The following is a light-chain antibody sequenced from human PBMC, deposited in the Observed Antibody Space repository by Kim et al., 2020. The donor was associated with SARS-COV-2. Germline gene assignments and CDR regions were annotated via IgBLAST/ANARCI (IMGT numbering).Light chain of an antibody. J-gene: IGKJ1*01. V-gene: IGKV3-20*01. Sequence: EIVLAQSPGTLSSSPGDRVTLSCRASQSVSSNYLAWYQQKPGQAPTLLIHGASSRASGIPDRFSGSGSGTDFSLTISRLEPEDFAVYYCQQYDSSPWTFGQGTKVDIK. CDR1: QSVSSNY. CDR3: QQYDSSPWT. CDR2: GAS.